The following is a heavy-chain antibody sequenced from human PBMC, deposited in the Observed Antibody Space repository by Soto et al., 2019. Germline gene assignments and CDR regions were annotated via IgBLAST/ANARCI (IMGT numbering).Heavy chain of an antibody. V-gene: IGHV3-72*01. D-gene: IGHD3-16*01. CDR3: STPVITAPLFEY. J-gene: IGHJ4*02. CDR2: IRNKPNGHTT. CDR1: GFTFSGHY. Sequence: EVQLVESGGGLVQPGGSLRLSCEGSGFTFSGHYMDWVRQAPGKGLEWLGRIRNKPNGHTTEYAASVKDRFTISRDDSKNLVYLQMTNLKSEDTAVYYCSTPVITAPLFEYWGQGTLVTVSS.